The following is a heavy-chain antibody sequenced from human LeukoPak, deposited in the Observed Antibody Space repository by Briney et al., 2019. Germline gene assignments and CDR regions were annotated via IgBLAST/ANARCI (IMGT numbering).Heavy chain of an antibody. J-gene: IGHJ4*02. CDR3: AKVVLVGAIFGPGY. Sequence: AGGSLRLSCAASGFTFDDYAMSWVRQAPGKGLEWVAGINWNGGSTGYADSVKGRFIISRDNSKNTLYLQMNSLRAEDTAVYYCAKVVLVGAIFGPGYWGQGTLVTVSS. V-gene: IGHV3-20*04. CDR2: INWNGGST. D-gene: IGHD1-26*01. CDR1: GFTFDDYA.